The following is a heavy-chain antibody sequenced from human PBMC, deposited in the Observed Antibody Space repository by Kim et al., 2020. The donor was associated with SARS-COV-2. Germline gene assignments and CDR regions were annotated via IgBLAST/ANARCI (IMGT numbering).Heavy chain of an antibody. D-gene: IGHD6-19*01. Sequence: ASVKVSCKVSGYTLTELSMHWVRQAPGKGLEWMGGFDPEDGETIYAQKFQGRDTMTEDTSTDTAYMELSSLRSEDTAVYYCATGYLFHAARVIAVAGTPWYFELWGRGTLVTVSS. V-gene: IGHV1-24*01. CDR3: ATGYLFHAARVIAVAGTPWYFEL. J-gene: IGHJ2*01. CDR2: FDPEDGET. CDR1: GYTLTELS.